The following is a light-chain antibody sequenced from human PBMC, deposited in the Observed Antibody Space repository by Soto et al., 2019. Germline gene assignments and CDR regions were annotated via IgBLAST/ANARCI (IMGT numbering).Light chain of an antibody. J-gene: IGKJ4*01. CDR1: QSLVYSDGNTY. CDR3: XXGTHWPQT. CDR2: KVS. Sequence: DVVMTQSPLSLPVTLGQPASISCRSSQSLVYSDGNTYLNWFQQRPGQSPRRLIYKVSNRDSGVPDXXSGXGXGTDFTLKXSRXEXXXXXXXXXXXGTHWPQTFGGGTKVEIK. V-gene: IGKV2-30*01.